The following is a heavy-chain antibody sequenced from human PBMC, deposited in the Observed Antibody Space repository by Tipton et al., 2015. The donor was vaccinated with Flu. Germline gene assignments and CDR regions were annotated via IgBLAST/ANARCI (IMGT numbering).Heavy chain of an antibody. V-gene: IGHV3-7*01. CDR2: IKQDGSEK. J-gene: IGHJ4*02. CDR3: ARAGDDSSGWYFDY. Sequence: SLRLSCAASGFTFSSYWMSWVRQAPGKGLEWVANIKQDGSEKYYVDSVKGRFTISRDNAKNSLYLQMNSLRAEDTAVYYCARAGDDSSGWYFDYWGQGTLVTVSS. CDR1: GFTFSSYW. D-gene: IGHD3-22*01.